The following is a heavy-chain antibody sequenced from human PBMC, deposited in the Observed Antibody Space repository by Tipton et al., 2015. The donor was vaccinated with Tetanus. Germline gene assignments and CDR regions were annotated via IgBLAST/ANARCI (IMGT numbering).Heavy chain of an antibody. CDR1: GGTFTRYA. Sequence: QLVQSGAEVKKPGSSVKVSCKASGGTFTRYAMHWVRQAPGKGLEWVAVITFDGNTKYYADSVKGRFTLSRDNSKNTVYLQMNSLKVEDTAVYYCAREDGGPTLDYFDSWGQGTLVTVSS. V-gene: IGHV3-30-3*01. D-gene: IGHD3-16*01. CDR2: ITFDGNTK. CDR3: AREDGGPTLDYFDS. J-gene: IGHJ4*02.